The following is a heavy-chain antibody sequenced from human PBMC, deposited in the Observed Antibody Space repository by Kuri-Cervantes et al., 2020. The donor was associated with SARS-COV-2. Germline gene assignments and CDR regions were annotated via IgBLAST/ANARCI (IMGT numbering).Heavy chain of an antibody. Sequence: GSLRLSCAASGFTFSSYAMSWVRQAPGKGLEWVSAISGSGGSTYYADSVKGRFTISRDNSKNTLYLQMNSLRAEDTAVYYCAKDSPEIVVVPAAPLYFDLWGRGTLVTVSS. CDR3: AKDSPEIVVVPAAPLYFDL. J-gene: IGHJ2*01. D-gene: IGHD2-2*01. CDR1: GFTFSSYA. CDR2: ISGSGGST. V-gene: IGHV3-23*01.